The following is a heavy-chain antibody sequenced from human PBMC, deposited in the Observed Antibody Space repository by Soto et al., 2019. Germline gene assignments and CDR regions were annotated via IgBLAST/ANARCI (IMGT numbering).Heavy chain of an antibody. CDR1: ASSLSTHY. CDR3: ARVWGGAFDI. J-gene: IGHJ3*02. D-gene: IGHD3-10*01. CDR2: IYYSGST. V-gene: IGHV4-59*11. Sequence: SETPPLTCTASASSLSTHYWSWIRQPPGKGLEWIGYIYYSGSTNYNPSLKSRVTISVDTSKNQFSLKLSSVTAADTAVYYCARVWGGAFDIWGQGTMVT.